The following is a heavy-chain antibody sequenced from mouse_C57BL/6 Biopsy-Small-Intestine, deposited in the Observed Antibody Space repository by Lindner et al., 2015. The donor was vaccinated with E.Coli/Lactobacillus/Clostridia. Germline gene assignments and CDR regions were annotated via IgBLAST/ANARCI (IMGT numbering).Heavy chain of an antibody. CDR1: GYTFTSYG. V-gene: IGHV1-81*01. D-gene: IGHD1-1*01. Sequence: VQLQESGAELARPGASVKLSCKASGYTFTSYGISWVKQRTGQGLEWIGEIYPRGGDTYYNEKFKGKATLTADKSSSTAYMQLSSLTSEDSAVLFCARGFITTMINYFDYWGQGTTLTVSS. CDR3: ARGFITTMINYFDY. CDR2: IYPRGGDT. J-gene: IGHJ2*01.